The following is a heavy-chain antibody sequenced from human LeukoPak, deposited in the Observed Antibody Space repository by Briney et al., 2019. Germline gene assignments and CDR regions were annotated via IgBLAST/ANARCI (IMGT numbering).Heavy chain of an antibody. V-gene: IGHV4-34*01. CDR2: INHRGDT. CDR1: GGSFSTYY. D-gene: IGHD1-1*01. CDR3: ARGPTISETGYFDY. Sequence: SETLSLTCAVYGGSFSTYYWSWIRQSPGKGLEWIAEINHRGDTNYNPSVKSRVTISVDTSKNQFSPKITSLTAADTAVYYCARGPTISETGYFDYWGQGTLVTVSS. J-gene: IGHJ4*03.